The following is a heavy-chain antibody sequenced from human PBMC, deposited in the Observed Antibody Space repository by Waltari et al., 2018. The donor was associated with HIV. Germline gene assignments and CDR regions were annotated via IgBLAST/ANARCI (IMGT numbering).Heavy chain of an antibody. CDR3: SRDTFGEYDF. CDR2: INIDGRTV. Sequence: EVQLVQSGGGLIKPVGSLRLSYAAYGFSVTKDWMHWVRQSPGKGLVWVSRINIDGRTVDYADSVKGRFNISRDSAKNSLSLQMNSLREEDTAVYYCSRDTFGEYDFWGQGVLVTVS. D-gene: IGHD3-3*01. CDR1: GFSVTKDW. V-gene: IGHV3-74*01. J-gene: IGHJ4*02.